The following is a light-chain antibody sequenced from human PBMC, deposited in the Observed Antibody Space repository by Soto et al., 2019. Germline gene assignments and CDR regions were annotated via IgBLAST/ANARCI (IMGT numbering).Light chain of an antibody. J-gene: IGLJ1*01. CDR1: SSDIGAYDY. Sequence: LTQPASLSGSPGQSITISCTGTSSDIGAYDYVSWFQQHPGKAPKLMISEVNNRPSGVSNRFSGSKSGNTAYLTISGLQVEDEAEYYCCSSGGSPTYVFGTGTKVTVL. CDR2: EVN. CDR3: CSSGGSPTYV. V-gene: IGLV2-14*01.